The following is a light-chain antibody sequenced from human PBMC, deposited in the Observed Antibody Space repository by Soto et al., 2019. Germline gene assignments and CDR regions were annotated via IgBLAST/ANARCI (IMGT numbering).Light chain of an antibody. CDR2: GAS. Sequence: EIVLTQSPGTLSLSPGERATLSCRASQSVSSSYLAWYQQKPGQAPRLLIYGASSRATGIPDRFSGSGSGTDFNLTISRLEPEDFAVYYCQQYGSSRALTFGGGTKVEIK. J-gene: IGKJ4*01. V-gene: IGKV3-20*01. CDR1: QSVSSSY. CDR3: QQYGSSRALT.